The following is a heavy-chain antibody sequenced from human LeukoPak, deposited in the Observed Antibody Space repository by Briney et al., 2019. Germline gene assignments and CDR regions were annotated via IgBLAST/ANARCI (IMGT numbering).Heavy chain of an antibody. CDR2: ISSSGSTI. CDR1: GFTFSDYY. J-gene: IGHJ3*02. D-gene: IGHD5-18*01. CDR3: ARDNTAMVDDAFDI. V-gene: IGHV3-11*01. Sequence: SGGSLRLSCAASGFTFSDYYMSWIRQAPGKGLEWVSYISSSGSTIYYADSVKGRFTISRDNAKNSLYLQMNSLRAEDTAVYYCARDNTAMVDDAFDIWGQGTMVTVSS.